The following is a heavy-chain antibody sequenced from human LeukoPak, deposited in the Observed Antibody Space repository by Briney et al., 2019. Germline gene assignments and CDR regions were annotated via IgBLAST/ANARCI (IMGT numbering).Heavy chain of an antibody. J-gene: IGHJ3*02. V-gene: IGHV3-48*01. CDR1: GFTFSSYS. CDR3: ARDSGIVVVPAAIGIVAFDI. CDR2: ISSSSSTI. D-gene: IGHD2-2*02. Sequence: GGSLRHSCADSGFTFSSYSMNCVRQAPGKGLEWVSYISSSSSTIYYADSVKGRFTISRDNATNSLYLEMNILRAEDTAVYYCARDSGIVVVPAAIGIVAFDIWGQGTMVTVSS.